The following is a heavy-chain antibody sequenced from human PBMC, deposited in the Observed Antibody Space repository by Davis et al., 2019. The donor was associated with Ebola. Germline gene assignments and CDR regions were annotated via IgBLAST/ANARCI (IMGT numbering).Heavy chain of an antibody. Sequence: MPSETLSLTCTVSGGSVSSGSYYWSWIRQPPGKGLEWIGYIYYSGSTNYNPSLKSRVTISVDTSKNQFSLKLSSVTAADTAVYYCVREAPGGADAFDIWGQGTMVTVSS. J-gene: IGHJ3*02. CDR3: VREAPGGADAFDI. CDR2: IYYSGST. V-gene: IGHV4-61*01. CDR1: GGSVSSGSYY. D-gene: IGHD3-10*01.